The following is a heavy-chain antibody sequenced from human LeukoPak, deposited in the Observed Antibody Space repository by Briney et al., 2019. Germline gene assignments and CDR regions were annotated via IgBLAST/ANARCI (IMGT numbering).Heavy chain of an antibody. Sequence: GASLKISCKGSGYSFTSYWIGWARPMPGKRQEWMGIIYPGDSDTRYSPSFQVQVTISADKSISTAYLQWSSLKASDTAMYYCARSWVTGSVYYMDVGGKGTTVTVS. CDR3: ARSWVTGSVYYMDV. CDR1: GYSFTSYW. J-gene: IGHJ6*03. CDR2: IYPGDSDT. V-gene: IGHV5-51*01. D-gene: IGHD7-27*01.